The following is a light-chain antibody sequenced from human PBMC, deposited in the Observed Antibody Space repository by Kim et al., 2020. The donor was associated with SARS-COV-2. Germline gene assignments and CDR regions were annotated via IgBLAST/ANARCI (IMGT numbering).Light chain of an antibody. J-gene: IGLJ2*01. V-gene: IGLV7-46*01. CDR1: PEPITNDLY. CDR3: LLSHSGDVV. Sequence: PGGPAPTPLGPTPEPITNDLYPYWFQQKPGQAPRTLIYDTSNKHSWTPARFSGSLLGGKAALTLSGAQPEDEAEYYCLLSHSGDVVFGGGTQLTVL. CDR2: DTS.